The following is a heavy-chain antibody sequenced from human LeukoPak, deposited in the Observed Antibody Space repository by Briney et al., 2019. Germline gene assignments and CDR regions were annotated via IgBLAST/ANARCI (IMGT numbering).Heavy chain of an antibody. CDR1: GFTFSSYG. D-gene: IGHD4-17*01. CDR3: ARDRHGDYVSYYHGMDV. Sequence: GGSLRLSCAASGFTFSSYGMHWVRQAPGKGLEWVAVIWYDGSNKYYADSVKGRFTISRDNSKNTLYLQMNSLRAEDTAVYYCARDRHGDYVSYYHGMDVWGKGTTVTVSS. J-gene: IGHJ6*04. V-gene: IGHV3-33*01. CDR2: IWYDGSNK.